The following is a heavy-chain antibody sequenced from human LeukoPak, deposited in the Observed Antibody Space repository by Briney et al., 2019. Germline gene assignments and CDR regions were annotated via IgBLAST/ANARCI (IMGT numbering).Heavy chain of an antibody. Sequence: ASVKVSCKASGYTFTSSGISWVRQAPGQGLEWMGWISAYDGNTNHAQKLQGRVTMTTDTSTSTAYMELRSLRSDDTAVYYCASGMAAAGDYFDYWGQGTLVTVSS. V-gene: IGHV1-18*01. CDR1: GYTFTSSG. D-gene: IGHD6-13*01. J-gene: IGHJ4*02. CDR3: ASGMAAAGDYFDY. CDR2: ISAYDGNT.